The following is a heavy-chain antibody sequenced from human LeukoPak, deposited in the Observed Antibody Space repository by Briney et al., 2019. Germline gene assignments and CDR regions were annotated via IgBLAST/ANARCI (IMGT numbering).Heavy chain of an antibody. CDR1: GFTFSSYG. J-gene: IGHJ4*02. CDR3: ARVGNYYDPHLDY. Sequence: GGSLRLSCAASGFTFSSYGMHWVRQAPGKGLEWVAVISYDGSNKYYADSVKGRFTISRDNSKNTLYLQMNSLRAEDTAVYYCARVGNYYDPHLDYWGQGTLVTVSS. D-gene: IGHD1-26*01. V-gene: IGHV3-30*03. CDR2: ISYDGSNK.